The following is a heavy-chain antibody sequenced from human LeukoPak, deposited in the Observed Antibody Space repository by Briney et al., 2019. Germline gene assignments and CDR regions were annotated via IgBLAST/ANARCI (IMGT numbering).Heavy chain of an antibody. CDR3: AKAIHSSSSGVVDY. V-gene: IGHV3-30*02. J-gene: IGHJ4*02. Sequence: PGGSLRLSCAASGFFFSNYAMHWVRQAPGKGLEWVTFIRYDGSNKYYAESVKGRFTISRDNSKNTLYLQMNSLRAEDTDVYYCAKAIHSSSSGVVDYWGQGTLVTVSS. D-gene: IGHD6-6*01. CDR2: IRYDGSNK. CDR1: GFFFSNYA.